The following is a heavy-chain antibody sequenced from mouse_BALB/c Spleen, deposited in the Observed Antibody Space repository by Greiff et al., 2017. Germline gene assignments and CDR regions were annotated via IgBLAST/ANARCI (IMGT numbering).Heavy chain of an antibody. CDR2: IRSKSNNYAT. J-gene: IGHJ1*01. V-gene: IGHV10-1*02. CDR1: GFTFNTYA. D-gene: IGHD1-1*01. Sequence: EVQVVESGGGLVQPKGSLKLSCAASGFTFNTYAMNWVRQAPGKGLEWVARIRSKSNNYATYYADSVKDRFTISRDDSQSMLYLQMNNLKTEDTAMYYCVRNPYYYGSSYPWYFDVWGAGTTVTVAS. CDR3: VRNPYYYGSSYPWYFDV.